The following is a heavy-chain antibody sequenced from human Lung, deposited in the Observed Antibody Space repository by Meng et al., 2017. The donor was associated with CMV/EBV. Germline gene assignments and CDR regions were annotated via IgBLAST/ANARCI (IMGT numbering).Heavy chain of an antibody. J-gene: IGHJ6*02. CDR1: TFTGYN. CDR2: INPNSGDT. CDR3: ARLFHTSLGTNYYYGMDV. Sequence: TFTGYNVHWVRQAPGQGLEWMGWINPNSGDTKYAQKFQGRVTLTTDTSISTAYMELSRLKSDDTAVFFCARLFHTSLGTNYYYGMDVWGQGTAVTVSS. D-gene: IGHD3-10*01. V-gene: IGHV1-2*02.